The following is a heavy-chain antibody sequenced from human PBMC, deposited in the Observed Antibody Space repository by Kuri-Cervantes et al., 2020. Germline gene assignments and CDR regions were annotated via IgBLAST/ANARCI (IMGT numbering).Heavy chain of an antibody. V-gene: IGHV3-23*01. CDR1: GFTFSSYW. CDR3: ASGGVVPAALFVY. D-gene: IGHD2-2*01. J-gene: IGHJ4*02. CDR2: ISGSGGST. Sequence: GESLKISCAASGFTFSSYWMSWVRQAPGKGLEWVSAISGSGGSTYYADSVKGRFTISRDNSKNTLYLQMNSLRAEDTAVYYCASGGVVPAALFVYWGQGTLVTVSS.